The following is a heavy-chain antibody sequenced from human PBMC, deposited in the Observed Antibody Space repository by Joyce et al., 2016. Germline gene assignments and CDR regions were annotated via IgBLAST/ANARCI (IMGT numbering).Heavy chain of an antibody. CDR2: ISTHNGNP. CDR3: ARDVLRILVYYYGMDV. CDR1: GYTFTSFG. V-gene: IGHV1-18*01. Sequence: QVQLVQSGAEVEKPGASVKVSCKASGYTFTSFGVSWVRQAPGQGLEWKGWISTHNGNPNYAQKFQGRVSMTTDTSTSTAYMELRSLRSDDTAVYDCARDVLRILVYYYGMDVWGQGTTVTVSS. D-gene: IGHD3-3*01. J-gene: IGHJ6*02.